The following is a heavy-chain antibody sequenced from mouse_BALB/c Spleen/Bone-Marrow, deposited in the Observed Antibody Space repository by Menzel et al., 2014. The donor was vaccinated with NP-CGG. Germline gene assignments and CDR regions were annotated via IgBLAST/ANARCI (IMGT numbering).Heavy chain of an antibody. CDR1: GFTFSSYG. CDR2: INVNGDTT. Sequence: DVMLVESGGGLVQPGGSLKLSCAASGFTFSSYGMSWVRQTPDKRLEMIATINVNGDTTYHPDSVKGRFTISRDNVRNTLYRQMSSLKSEDTAMYYCARGYDYSSWFAYWGQGTLVTVSA. CDR3: ARGYDYSSWFAY. J-gene: IGHJ3*01. V-gene: IGHV5-6-3*01. D-gene: IGHD2-4*01.